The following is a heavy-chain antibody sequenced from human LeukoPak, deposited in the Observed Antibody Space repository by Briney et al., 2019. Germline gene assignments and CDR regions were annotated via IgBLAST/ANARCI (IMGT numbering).Heavy chain of an antibody. CDR2: INAGNGNT. J-gene: IGHJ5*02. Sequence: ASVKVSCKASGYTFTSYAMHWVRQAPGQRLEWMGWINAGNGNTKYSQKFQGRVTITRDTSASTAYMELSSLRSEDTAVYYCARGVVAVPAAKNTPLGWFDPWGQGTLVTVSS. D-gene: IGHD2-2*01. CDR1: GYTFTSYA. CDR3: ARGVVAVPAAKNTPLGWFDP. V-gene: IGHV1-3*01.